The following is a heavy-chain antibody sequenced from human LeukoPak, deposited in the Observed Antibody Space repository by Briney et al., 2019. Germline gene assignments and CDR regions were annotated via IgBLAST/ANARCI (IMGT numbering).Heavy chain of an antibody. CDR3: AVGYSYAFMDV. D-gene: IGHD5-18*01. CDR1: GGSFSGYY. J-gene: IGHJ6*04. CDR2: INHSGST. V-gene: IGHV4-34*01. Sequence: PSETLSLTCAVYGGSFSGYYWSWIRQPPGKGLEWIGEINHSGSTNYNPSLKSRVTISVDTSKNQFSLKLSSVTATDTAVYYCAVGYSYAFMDVWGKGTTVTVSS.